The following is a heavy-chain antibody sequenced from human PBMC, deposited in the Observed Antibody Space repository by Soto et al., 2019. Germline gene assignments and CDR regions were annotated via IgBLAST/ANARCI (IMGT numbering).Heavy chain of an antibody. CDR1: GITFSNAW. V-gene: IGHV3-15*01. CDR2: IKSKTDGGTT. J-gene: IGHJ6*03. CDR3: TTDLTWGSYYYYYMDV. D-gene: IGHD7-27*01. Sequence: GGSLRLSCAASGITFSNAWMSWVRQAPGKGLEWVGRIKSKTDGGTTDYAAPVKGRFTTSRDDSKNTLYLQMNSLKTEDTAVYYCTTDLTWGSYYYYYMDVWGKGTTVTVSS.